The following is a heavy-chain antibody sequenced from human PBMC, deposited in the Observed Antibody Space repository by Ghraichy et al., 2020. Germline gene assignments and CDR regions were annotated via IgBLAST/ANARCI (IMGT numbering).Heavy chain of an antibody. CDR1: GGSISTSSYY. CDR3: ARVYCTNGICYSAYYYSLVV. J-gene: IGHJ6*03. Sequence: SETLSLTCTVSGGSISTSSYYWGWIRQPPGKGLEWIGSIYYSGSTHYNPSLKSRVTISVDTSKNQFSLKLSSVTAADTAVYYCARVYCTNGICYSAYYYSLVVWGEGTTVTVSS. CDR2: IYYSGST. V-gene: IGHV4-39*01. D-gene: IGHD2-8*01.